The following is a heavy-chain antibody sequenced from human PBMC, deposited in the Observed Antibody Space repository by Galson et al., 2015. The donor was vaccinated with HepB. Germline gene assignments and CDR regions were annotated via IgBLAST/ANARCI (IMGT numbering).Heavy chain of an antibody. CDR3: AKAPYGYSSGCYLDY. CDR1: GFSFDDYT. D-gene: IGHD6-19*01. CDR2: ISWDGGST. Sequence: SLRLSCEASGFSFDDYTMHWVRHAPGKGPEWVSLISWDGGSTYYADSVKGRFTISRDNSKISLYLQMKSLRTEDTALYYCAKAPYGYSSGCYLDYWGQGTLVTVSS. V-gene: IGHV3-43*01. J-gene: IGHJ4*02.